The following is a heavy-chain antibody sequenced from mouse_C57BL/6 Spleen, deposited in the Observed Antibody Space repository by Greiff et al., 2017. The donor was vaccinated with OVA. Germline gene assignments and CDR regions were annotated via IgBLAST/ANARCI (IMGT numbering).Heavy chain of an antibody. CDR1: GYTFTSSW. J-gene: IGHJ3*01. CDR2: IDPSDSET. Sequence: QVQLQQPGAELVRPGSSVKLSCTASGYTFTSSWMHLVLPSPIPCLDLIGNIDPSDSETHYNQKFKDKATLTVDKSSSTAYMQLSSLTSEDSAVYYCARSGDYGWFAYWGQGTLVTVSA. CDR3: ARSGDYGWFAY. V-gene: IGHV1-52*01. D-gene: IGHD2-4*01.